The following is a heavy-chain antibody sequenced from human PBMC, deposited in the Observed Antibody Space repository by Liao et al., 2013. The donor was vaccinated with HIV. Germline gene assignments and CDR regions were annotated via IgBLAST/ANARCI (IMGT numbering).Heavy chain of an antibody. CDR3: ARVGYSGYDDNWFDP. Sequence: QVQLQESGPGLVKPSQTLSLTCTVSGGSISSGSYYWSWIRQPAGKGLEWIGRIYTSGSTNYNPSLKSRVTISVDTSKNQFSLKLSSVTAADTAVYYCARVGYSGYDDNWFDPWGPGEPWSPSPQ. J-gene: IGHJ5*02. CDR2: IYTSGST. V-gene: IGHV4-61*02. D-gene: IGHD5-12*01. CDR1: GGSISSGSYY.